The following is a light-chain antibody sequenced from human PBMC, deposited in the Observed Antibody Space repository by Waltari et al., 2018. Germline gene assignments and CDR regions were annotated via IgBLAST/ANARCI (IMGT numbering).Light chain of an antibody. J-gene: IGKJ5*01. CDR1: QTLVYTDGISY. CDR2: KVS. V-gene: IGKV2-30*01. CDR3: MQATHWPVT. Sequence: DVGLTQSPLSLPVTLGQPASISCRSSQTLVYTDGISYLNWFHHRPGQAPRRLIYKVSNRDSGVPDRFSGSGSGTDFTLMISSVEADDVGVYFCMQATHWPVTFGQGTRLEIK.